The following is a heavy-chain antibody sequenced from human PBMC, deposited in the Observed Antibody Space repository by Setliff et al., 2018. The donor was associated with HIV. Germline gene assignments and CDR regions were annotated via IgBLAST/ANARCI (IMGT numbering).Heavy chain of an antibody. Sequence: TSETLSLTCTVSGGSISSYYWSWIRQPAGKGLEWIGHIYTSGSTNYNPSLKSRVTMSVDTSKNQFSLKLGSVTAADTAVYYCARDVPWGDYYYYMDVWGKGTTVTVSS. D-gene: IGHD3-16*01. CDR1: GGSISSYY. CDR2: IYTSGST. J-gene: IGHJ6*03. V-gene: IGHV4-4*07. CDR3: ARDVPWGDYYYYMDV.